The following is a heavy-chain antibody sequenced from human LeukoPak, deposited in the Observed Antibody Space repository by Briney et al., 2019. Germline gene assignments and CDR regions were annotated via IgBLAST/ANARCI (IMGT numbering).Heavy chain of an antibody. J-gene: IGHJ3*02. CDR1: GGSISSAGYS. V-gene: IGHV4-30-2*01. CDR3: ASIGGLDAFDI. CDR2: IYHSGST. Sequence: SESLSLTCAVSGGSISSAGYSWSWIRQPPGKGLEWIGYIYHSGSTYYNPSLKSRVTISVDRSKNQFSLKLSSATAADTAVYYCASIGGLDAFDIWGQGTMVTVSS. D-gene: IGHD3/OR15-3a*01.